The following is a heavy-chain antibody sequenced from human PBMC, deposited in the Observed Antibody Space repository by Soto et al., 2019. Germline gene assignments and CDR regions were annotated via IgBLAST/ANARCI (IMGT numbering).Heavy chain of an antibody. CDR1: GDSISSGGYY. J-gene: IGHJ5*02. CDR2: IYYSGSS. D-gene: IGHD2-21*02. Sequence: QVQLQESGPGLAKPSQTLSLTCSVSGDSISSGGYYWSWIRQHPGKGLEWIGYIYYSGSSYYNPSLKSRVTMSVDTSKNQFSLRLSSVTAADSAVHYCARETVVTATISWFDTWGQGTLVTVSS. V-gene: IGHV4-31*03. CDR3: ARETVVTATISWFDT.